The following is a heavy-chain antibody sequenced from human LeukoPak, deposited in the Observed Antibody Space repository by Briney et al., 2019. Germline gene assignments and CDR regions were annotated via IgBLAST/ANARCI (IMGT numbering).Heavy chain of an antibody. V-gene: IGHV1-69*02. CDR2: ISPILGVN. CDR3: VAVYDGAAGYFDL. CDR1: GGTFTTYS. Sequence: SVKVSCKASGGTFTTYSITWVRQAPGQGLEWMGRISPILGVNYYAQKFQGRVTISADNSMITAYMHLSNVTSEDTAVYYCVAVYDGAAGYFDLWGRGTLITVFS. J-gene: IGHJ2*01. D-gene: IGHD3-22*01.